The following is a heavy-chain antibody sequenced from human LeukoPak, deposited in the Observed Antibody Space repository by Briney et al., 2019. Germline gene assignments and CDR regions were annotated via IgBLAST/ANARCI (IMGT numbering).Heavy chain of an antibody. CDR3: AKSRGGTTIYAFDD. J-gene: IGHJ4*02. D-gene: IGHD1-7*01. CDR2: IYYSGST. Sequence: SETLSLTCTVSGGSISSYYWSWIRQAPGKGLEWIGYIYYSGSTNYNPSLESRLTISVDTSRNQFSLKLASVTAADTAVYYCAKSRGGTTIYAFDDRGQGTLVTVSS. CDR1: GGSISSYY. V-gene: IGHV4-59*08.